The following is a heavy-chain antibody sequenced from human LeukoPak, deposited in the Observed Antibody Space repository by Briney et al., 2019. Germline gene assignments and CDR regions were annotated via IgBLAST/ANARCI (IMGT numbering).Heavy chain of an antibody. CDR3: AREGVSSGWYFDY. V-gene: IGHV4-59*01. D-gene: IGHD6-19*01. Sequence: PLETLSLTCTVSGGSISSDYWSWIRQPPGKGLEWIGYIHYSGSTNYNPSLKSRVTISVDTSKNQFSLKLSSVTAADTAVYFCAREGVSSGWYFDYWGQGTLVTVSS. CDR1: GGSISSDY. CDR2: IHYSGST. J-gene: IGHJ4*02.